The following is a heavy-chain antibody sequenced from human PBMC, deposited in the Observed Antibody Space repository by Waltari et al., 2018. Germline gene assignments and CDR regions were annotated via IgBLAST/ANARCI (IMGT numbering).Heavy chain of an antibody. D-gene: IGHD6-13*01. Sequence: EVQLLESGGGLVQPGGSLRLSCAASGFTFSSYALSWVRQAPGKGVEWVSAISGSGGSTYYADSVKGRFTISRDNSKNTLYLQMNSLRAEDTAVYYCANLGSSSWYSDYWGQGTLVTVSS. CDR1: GFTFSSYA. CDR2: ISGSGGST. V-gene: IGHV3-23*01. CDR3: ANLGSSSWYSDY. J-gene: IGHJ4*02.